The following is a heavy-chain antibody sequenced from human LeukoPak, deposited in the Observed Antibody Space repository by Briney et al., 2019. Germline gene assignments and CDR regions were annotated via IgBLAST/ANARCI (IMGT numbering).Heavy chain of an antibody. Sequence: PSETLSLTCAVYGGSFSGYYWSWIRQPPGKGLEWIGEINHSGSTNYNPSLKSRVTISVDTSKNQFSLKLSSVTAADTAVYYCAGAGDTYYYDSSGPCDYWGQGTLVTVSS. CDR1: GGSFSGYY. V-gene: IGHV4-34*01. CDR3: AGAGDTYYYDSSGPCDY. J-gene: IGHJ4*02. CDR2: INHSGST. D-gene: IGHD3-22*01.